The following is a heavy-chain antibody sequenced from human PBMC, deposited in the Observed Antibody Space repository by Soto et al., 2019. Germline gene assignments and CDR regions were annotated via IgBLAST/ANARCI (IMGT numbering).Heavy chain of an antibody. J-gene: IGHJ6*02. D-gene: IGHD6-19*01. Sequence: QVQLVQSGAEVKKPGSSVKVSCKASGGTFSSYTISWVRQAPGQELEWMGRIIPILGIANYAQKFQGRVTITADKSTSTAYMELSSLRSEDTAVYYCISSGWYGGYYYYGMDVWGQGTTVTVSS. CDR2: IIPILGIA. CDR1: GGTFSSYT. CDR3: ISSGWYGGYYYYGMDV. V-gene: IGHV1-69*02.